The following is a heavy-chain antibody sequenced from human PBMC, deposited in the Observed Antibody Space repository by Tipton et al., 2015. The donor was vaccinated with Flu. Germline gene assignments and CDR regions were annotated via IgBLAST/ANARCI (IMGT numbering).Heavy chain of an antibody. D-gene: IGHD5-12*01. Sequence: GSLRLSCAVSGFTFSRYGMSWVRQAPGKGLEWVSGFSASARTTYFADSVKGRFTISRDNSKNTLYLQMNSLRAEDTAVYYCAKVPVANTACSDWGQGTLVTVSS. V-gene: IGHV3-23*01. J-gene: IGHJ4*02. CDR3: AKVPVANTACSD. CDR2: FSASARTT. CDR1: GFTFSRYG.